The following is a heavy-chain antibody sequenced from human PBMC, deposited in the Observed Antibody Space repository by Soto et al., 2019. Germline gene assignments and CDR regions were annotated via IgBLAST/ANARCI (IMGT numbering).Heavy chain of an antibody. CDR1: GGSFGGYY. Sequence: QVHLQQWGAGLLKPSETLSLTCTVYGGSFGGYYWTWIRQPPAEGLEWIGEISPSGSPNYNPSLRGRGTVSVDPSRNPLSLTLGAVTAAVTAGYYCARGGGAAPGTWGQGTLVTVSS. V-gene: IGHV4-34*01. CDR2: ISPSGSP. J-gene: IGHJ4*02. D-gene: IGHD6-13*01. CDR3: ARGGGAAPGT.